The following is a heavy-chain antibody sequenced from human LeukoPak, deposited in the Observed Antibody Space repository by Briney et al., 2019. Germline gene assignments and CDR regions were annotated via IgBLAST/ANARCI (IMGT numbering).Heavy chain of an antibody. CDR2: IYVGGST. CDR1: GFTVSSNY. J-gene: IGHJ6*02. Sequence: GGSLRLSCTASGFTVSSNYMNWVRQAPGKGLEWVSIIYVGGSTYYADSVKGRFTISRDNSKNTLYLQMNSLRVEDTAVYYYARDPYYDFWSGPRDGMDVWGQGTTVTASS. CDR3: ARDPYYDFWSGPRDGMDV. D-gene: IGHD3-3*01. V-gene: IGHV3-53*01.